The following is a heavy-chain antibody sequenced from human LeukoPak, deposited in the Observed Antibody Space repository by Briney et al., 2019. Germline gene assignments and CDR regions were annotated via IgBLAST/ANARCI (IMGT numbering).Heavy chain of an antibody. Sequence: SETLSLTCTVSGGSISSYYWSWIRQPPGKGLEWIGYIYYSGSTNYNPSLKSRVTISVDTSKDLFSLKLTSVTAADTAVYYCARAPVSTAYLHYYSMDVWGKGTMVTVSS. V-gene: IGHV4-59*12. D-gene: IGHD3-16*01. J-gene: IGHJ6*03. CDR2: IYYSGST. CDR1: GGSISSYY. CDR3: ARAPVSTAYLHYYSMDV.